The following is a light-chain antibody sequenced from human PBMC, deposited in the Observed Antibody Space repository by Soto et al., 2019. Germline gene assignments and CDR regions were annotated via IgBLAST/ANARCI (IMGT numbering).Light chain of an antibody. CDR3: QQYGSSSYT. V-gene: IGKV3-20*01. CDR1: QSVSSNY. J-gene: IGKJ2*01. Sequence: DIVLTQSPDTLSLSPGERATLSCRASQSVSSNYLAGYQQKPGQAPRLLIYGASTRATGIPDRFSGSGSGTDFTLTISRLEPEDFAVYYCQQYGSSSYTFGQGTRLEIK. CDR2: GAS.